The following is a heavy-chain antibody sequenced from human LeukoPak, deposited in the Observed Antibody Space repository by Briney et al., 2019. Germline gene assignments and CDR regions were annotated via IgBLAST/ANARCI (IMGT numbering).Heavy chain of an antibody. CDR3: ARHRSSSWTLFDY. CDR1: GGSISSSSYY. Sequence: LSQTLSLTCTVSGGSISSSSYYWGWIRQPPGKGLEWIGSIYYSGSTYYNPSLKSRVTISVDTSKNQFSLKLSSVTAADTAVYYCARHRSSSWTLFDYWGQGTLVTVSS. D-gene: IGHD6-13*01. J-gene: IGHJ4*02. V-gene: IGHV4-39*01. CDR2: IYYSGST.